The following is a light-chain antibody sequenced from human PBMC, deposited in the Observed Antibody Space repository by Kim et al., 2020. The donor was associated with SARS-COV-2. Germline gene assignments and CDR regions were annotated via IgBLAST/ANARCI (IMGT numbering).Light chain of an antibody. CDR1: GTDIGSYNR. V-gene: IGLV2-18*02. CDR3: SSYTSSSTLV. J-gene: IGLJ1*01. Sequence: GQSVTISCTGAGTDIGSYNRVSWYQQPPGTAPKLMIYEVSNRPSGVPDRFSGSKSGNTASLAISGLQAEDEADYYCSSYTSSSTLVFGTGTKVTVL. CDR2: EVS.